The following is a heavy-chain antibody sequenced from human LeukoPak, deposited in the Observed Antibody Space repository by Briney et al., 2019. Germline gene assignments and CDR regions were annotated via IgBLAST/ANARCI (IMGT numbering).Heavy chain of an antibody. CDR1: GFTFSSYS. Sequence: MPGGSLRLSCAASGFTFSSYSMNWVRQAPGKGLEWVSSISSSSSYIYYADSVKGRFTISRDNAKNSLYLQMNSLRAEDTAVYYCARGVITMVRGVDLDFDYWGQGTLVTVSS. J-gene: IGHJ4*02. V-gene: IGHV3-21*01. CDR3: ARGVITMVRGVDLDFDY. D-gene: IGHD3-10*01. CDR2: ISSSSSYI.